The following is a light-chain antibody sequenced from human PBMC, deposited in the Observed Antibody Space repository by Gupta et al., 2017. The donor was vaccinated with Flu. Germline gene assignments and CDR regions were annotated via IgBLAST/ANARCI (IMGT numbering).Light chain of an antibody. CDR3: QVWDSSSDHVV. Sequence: SSVLTQPPSASVAPGPTARITCGGNNIGSKSVHWYQQKPGQAPVLVVYDDSDRPSGLPERFSGSNSGNTATLTISRVEAGDEADYYCQVWDSSSDHVVFGGGTKLTVL. J-gene: IGLJ2*01. CDR1: NIGSKS. CDR2: DDS. V-gene: IGLV3-21*02.